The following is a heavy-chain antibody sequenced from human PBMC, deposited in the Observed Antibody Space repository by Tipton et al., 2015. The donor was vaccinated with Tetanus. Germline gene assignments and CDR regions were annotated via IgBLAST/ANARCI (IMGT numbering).Heavy chain of an antibody. Sequence: WVRQMPGKGLESIGYIYYSGSTYYNPSLKSRVTISVDTSKNQFSLRLSSVTAADTAVYYCARDHGITWGGMGYYSGMDVWGQGTTVTVSS. D-gene: IGHD3-16*01. J-gene: IGHJ6*02. CDR3: ARDHGITWGGMGYYSGMDV. CDR2: IYYSGST. V-gene: IGHV4-30-4*01.